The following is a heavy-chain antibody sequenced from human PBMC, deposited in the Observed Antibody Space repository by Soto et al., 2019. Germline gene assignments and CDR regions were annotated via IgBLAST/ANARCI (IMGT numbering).Heavy chain of an antibody. Sequence: ASVKVSCKPSGYTFTSYGITWVRQAPGQGLEWMGWISAYNGNTNYAQKFQGRVTMTTDTSTSTAYMELRSLGSDDTAVYYCASGWFGEFVYQFDYWGQGTRVTVSS. CDR1: GYTFTSYG. CDR2: ISAYNGNT. V-gene: IGHV1-18*01. J-gene: IGHJ4*02. CDR3: ASGWFGEFVYQFDY. D-gene: IGHD3-10*01.